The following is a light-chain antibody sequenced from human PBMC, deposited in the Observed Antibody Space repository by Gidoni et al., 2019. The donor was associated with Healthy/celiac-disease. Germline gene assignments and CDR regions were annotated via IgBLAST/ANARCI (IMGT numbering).Light chain of an antibody. Sequence: DIVMTQSPDSLAVSLGEKATSNCKSSQSVLYSSNNKNYLAWYQQNPGQPPKLLIYWASTRESGVPDRFSGSGSGTDFTLTISSLQAEDVAVYYFQQYYSTPCSFGQGTKLEIK. CDR2: WAS. J-gene: IGKJ2*04. V-gene: IGKV4-1*01. CDR3: QQYYSTPCS. CDR1: QSVLYSSNNKNY.